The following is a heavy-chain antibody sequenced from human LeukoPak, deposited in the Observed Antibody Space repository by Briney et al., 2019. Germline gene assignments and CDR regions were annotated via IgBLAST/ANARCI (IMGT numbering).Heavy chain of an antibody. J-gene: IGHJ5*02. Sequence: ASVKVSCKASGYTFTSYYMHWVRQAPGQGLEWMGIINPSGGSTSYAQKFQGRVTMTRDTSTSTVYMELSSLRSEDTAVYYCAKPFSGWTQSLNWFDPWGQGTLVTVSS. CDR3: AKPFSGWTQSLNWFDP. D-gene: IGHD6-19*01. V-gene: IGHV1-46*01. CDR1: GYTFTSYY. CDR2: INPSGGST.